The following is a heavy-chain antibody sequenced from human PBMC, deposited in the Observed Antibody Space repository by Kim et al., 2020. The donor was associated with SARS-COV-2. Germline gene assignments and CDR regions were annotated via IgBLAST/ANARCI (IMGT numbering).Heavy chain of an antibody. CDR3: ARAPGIAVAGTRFDY. D-gene: IGHD6-19*01. CDR2: ISSNGGST. J-gene: IGHJ4*01. Sequence: GGSLRLSCAASGFTFSSYAMHWVRQAPGKGLEYVSAISSNGGSTYYANSVKGRFTISRDNSKNTLYLQMGSLRAEDMAVYYCARAPGIAVAGTRFDYWGQGTLVTVSS. CDR1: GFTFSSYA. V-gene: IGHV3-64*01.